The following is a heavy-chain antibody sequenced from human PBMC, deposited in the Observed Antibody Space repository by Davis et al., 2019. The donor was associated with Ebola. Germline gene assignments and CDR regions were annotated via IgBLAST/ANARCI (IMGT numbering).Heavy chain of an antibody. Sequence: PSETLSLTCTVSGGSISTDYWSWIRQPPGTGLEWIGYIYYNGSTNYNPSLKSRVTISLDTSKNQFFLNLSSVTAADTAVYYCARVIISVTATWDAFDIWGQGTMVTVSS. J-gene: IGHJ3*02. CDR1: GGSISTDY. D-gene: IGHD2-21*02. V-gene: IGHV4-59*01. CDR3: ARVIISVTATWDAFDI. CDR2: IYYNGST.